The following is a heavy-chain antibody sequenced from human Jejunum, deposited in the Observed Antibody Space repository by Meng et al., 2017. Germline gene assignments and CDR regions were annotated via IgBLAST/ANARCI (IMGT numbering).Heavy chain of an antibody. D-gene: IGHD1-14*01. CDR3: ARAIRERYFDS. CDR2: VWPSGAT. CDR1: GVSTTAPFY. Sequence: VTLEGAGPGLVKPSGTLSLTCTVSGVSTTAPFYWTWIRQAPGKGLEWIGEVWPSGATYYNPSLSSRITISIDTSNNQFSLEVAFLTAADTAVYYCARAIRERYFDSWGQGTLVTVSS. J-gene: IGHJ4*02. V-gene: IGHV4-4*02.